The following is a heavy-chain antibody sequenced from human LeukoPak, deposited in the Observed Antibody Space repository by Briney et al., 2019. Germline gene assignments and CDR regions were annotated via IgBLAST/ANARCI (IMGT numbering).Heavy chain of an antibody. J-gene: IGHJ4*02. CDR3: AKDSMVYCSSTSCYPDY. D-gene: IGHD2-2*01. Sequence: GGSLRLSCAASGFTFTNYAMNWVRQAPGKGLEWVSVISGSGGSTYYADSVKGRFTISRDNSKNTLYLQMNSLRAEDTAVYYCAKDSMVYCSSTSCYPDYWGQGTLVTVSS. V-gene: IGHV3-23*01. CDR2: ISGSGGST. CDR1: GFTFTNYA.